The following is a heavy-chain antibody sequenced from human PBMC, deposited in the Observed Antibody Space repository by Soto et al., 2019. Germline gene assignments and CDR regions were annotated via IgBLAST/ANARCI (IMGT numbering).Heavy chain of an antibody. J-gene: IGHJ6*02. D-gene: IGHD3-3*01. Sequence: SETLSLTCTVSGGSISSSSYYWGWIRQPPGKGLEWIGSIYYSGSTYYNPSLKSRVTISVDTSKNQFSLKLSSVTAADTAVYYCARDFGVVTNNYYYGMDVWGQGTTVTVSS. CDR1: GGSISSSSYY. CDR3: ARDFGVVTNNYYYGMDV. V-gene: IGHV4-39*01. CDR2: IYYSGST.